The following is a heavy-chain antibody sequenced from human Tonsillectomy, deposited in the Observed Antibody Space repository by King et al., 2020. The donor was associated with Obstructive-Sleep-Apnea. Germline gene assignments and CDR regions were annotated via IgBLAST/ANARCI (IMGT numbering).Heavy chain of an antibody. V-gene: IGHV5-10-1*01. J-gene: IGHJ4*02. Sequence: VQLVESGAEVKKPGESLRISCVGSGYSFTSYWITWVRQMPGKGLELMGRIDPSDSYTNYSPSFQGHGTISADKSFRTAYLQWSSLKASDTAMYYCARLNYDSSGYYRLFDYWGQGTLVTVSS. CDR2: IDPSDSYT. CDR1: GYSFTSYW. D-gene: IGHD3-22*01. CDR3: ARLNYDSSGYYRLFDY.